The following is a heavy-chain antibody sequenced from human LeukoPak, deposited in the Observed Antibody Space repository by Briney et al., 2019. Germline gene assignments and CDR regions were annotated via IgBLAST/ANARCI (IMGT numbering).Heavy chain of an antibody. V-gene: IGHV3-73*01. D-gene: IGHD2-15*01. J-gene: IGHJ4*02. CDR1: GFTFSGSS. CDR2: IRTQANIYAT. Sequence: PGGSLRLSCAASGFTFSGSSIHWVRQASGKGLEWVGLIRTQANIYATAYAASVTGRFTISRDDSKDTSYLQMNSLRAEDAAVYYCAKAPLGRCTGVICYYFDYWGQGTLVTVSS. CDR3: AKAPLGRCTGVICYYFDY.